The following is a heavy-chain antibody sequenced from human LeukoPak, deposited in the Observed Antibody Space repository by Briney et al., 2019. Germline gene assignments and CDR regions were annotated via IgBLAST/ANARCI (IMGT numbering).Heavy chain of an antibody. CDR2: INPSGGST. J-gene: IGHJ5*02. CDR3: ARDRVGGSGSYYYNWFDP. CDR1: GYTFTSYY. Sequence: ASVKVSCKASGYTFTSYYMHWVRQAPGQGLEWMGIINPSGGSTSYAQKFQGRVTMTRDMSTSTVYMELSSLRSEDTAVYYCARDRVGGSGSYYYNWFDPWGQGTLVNVSS. D-gene: IGHD3-10*01. V-gene: IGHV1-46*01.